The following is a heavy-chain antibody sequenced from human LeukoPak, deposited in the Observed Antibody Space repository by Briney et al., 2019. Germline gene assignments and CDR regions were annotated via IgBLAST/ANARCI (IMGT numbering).Heavy chain of an antibody. CDR2: IYTSGST. V-gene: IGHV4-4*07. CDR1: RASISPYY. J-gene: IGHJ4*02. CDR3: ARGGITMVRGAFDY. Sequence: SETLSLTCTVSRASISPYYWSWIRQPAGKGLEWIGHIYTSGSTNYNPSLKSRVTISVDKSKNQFSLKLSSVTAADTAVYYCARGGITMVRGAFDYWGQGTLVTVSS. D-gene: IGHD3-10*01.